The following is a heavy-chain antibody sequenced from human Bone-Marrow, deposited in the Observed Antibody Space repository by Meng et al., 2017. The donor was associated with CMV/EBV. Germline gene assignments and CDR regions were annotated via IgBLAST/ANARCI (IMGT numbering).Heavy chain of an antibody. Sequence: GGSLRLSCAASGFTFSSYSMNWVRQAPGKGLEWVSSINSSSSYKYYAESVNGRFTISRDNAKNSLYLQMNSLRAEDTAVYYCARVTDYVWGVTSWENAFDIWGQGTMVTVSS. V-gene: IGHV3-21*01. CDR3: ARVTDYVWGVTSWENAFDI. J-gene: IGHJ3*02. CDR1: GFTFSSYS. D-gene: IGHD3-16*01. CDR2: INSSSSYK.